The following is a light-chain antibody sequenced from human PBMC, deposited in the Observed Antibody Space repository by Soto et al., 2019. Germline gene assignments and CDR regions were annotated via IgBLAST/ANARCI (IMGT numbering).Light chain of an antibody. V-gene: IGLV2-8*01. J-gene: IGLJ1*01. CDR2: EVN. Sequence: QSALTQPPSASGSPGQSVTISCTGTSSDVGGYNYVSWYQQHPGKAPKLIISEVNKRPSGIPDRFSGSKSGNTASPTLSGLQSEDEADYYCTSSTSRGTYVFGTGTKVTVL. CDR3: TSSTSRGTYV. CDR1: SSDVGGYNY.